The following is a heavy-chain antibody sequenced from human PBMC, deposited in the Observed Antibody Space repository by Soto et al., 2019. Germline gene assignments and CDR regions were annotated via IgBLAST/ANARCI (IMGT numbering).Heavy chain of an antibody. V-gene: IGHV1-2*04. CDR2: INPNSGGT. Sequence: GASVKVSCKASGYTFTGYYMHWVRQAPGQGLEWMGWINPNSGGTNYAQKFQGWVTMTRDTSISTAYMELSRLRSDDTAVYYCARAPQSGTDAFDIWGQGTMVTVSS. CDR3: ARAPQSGTDAFDI. CDR1: GYTFTGYY. J-gene: IGHJ3*02.